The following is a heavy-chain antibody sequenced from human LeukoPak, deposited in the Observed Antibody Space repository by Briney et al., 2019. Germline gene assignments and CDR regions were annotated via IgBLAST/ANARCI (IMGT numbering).Heavy chain of an antibody. J-gene: IGHJ4*02. D-gene: IGHD5-24*01. CDR1: GFTFSLYA. CDR2: INDESSDI. V-gene: IGHV3-21*05. CDR3: ARDRGWLQSPLDY. Sequence: GGSLRLSCAASGFTFSLYAMNWVRQAPGKGLEWVSYINDESSDIHYADSVKGRFTISRDNAKNSLYLQMNSLRAEDTAVYYCARDRGWLQSPLDYWGQGTLVTVSS.